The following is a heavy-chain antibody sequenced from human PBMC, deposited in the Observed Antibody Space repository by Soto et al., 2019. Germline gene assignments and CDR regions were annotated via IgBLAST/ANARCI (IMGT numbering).Heavy chain of an antibody. CDR2: ISGSGSST. CDR1: GFTFSSYA. D-gene: IGHD3-10*01. Sequence: GGSLRLSCAASGFTFSSYAMTWVRQAPGKGLEWVSTISGSGSSTYYADSVKGRFTISRDDSKNTLYLQMNSLRAEDTAVYYCAKDHSYYASGSFPWGQGTLVTVSS. J-gene: IGHJ5*02. V-gene: IGHV3-23*01. CDR3: AKDHSYYASGSFP.